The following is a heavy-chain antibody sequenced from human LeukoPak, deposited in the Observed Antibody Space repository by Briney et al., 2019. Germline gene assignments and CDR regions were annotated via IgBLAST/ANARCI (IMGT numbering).Heavy chain of an antibody. CDR2: IKSKTDGGTT. J-gene: IGHJ4*02. D-gene: IGHD3-22*01. CDR3: TTESGYYDSSGYHIGWLFDY. CDR1: GFTFSNAW. Sequence: GGSLRLSCAASGFTFSNAWMSWVRQAPGKGLEWVGRIKSKTDGGTTDYAAPVKGRFTISRDDSKNTLYLQMNSLKTEDTAVYYCTTESGYYDSSGYHIGWLFDYWGQGTLVTVSS. V-gene: IGHV3-15*01.